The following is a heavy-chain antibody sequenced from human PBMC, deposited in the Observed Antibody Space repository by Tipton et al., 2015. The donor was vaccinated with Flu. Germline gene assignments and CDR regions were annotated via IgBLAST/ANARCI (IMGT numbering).Heavy chain of an antibody. J-gene: IGHJ4*02. CDR3: ARLSYYDVDLKNFYFDY. Sequence: TLSLTCSVSGGSINNYYLSWIRQPPGKRLELIGSIYPSGTTYYNPSLKSRVTISADTSKSQFSLMLRSVTAADTAVYYCARLSYYDVDLKNFYFDYWGQGTLVTVSA. D-gene: IGHD3-10*02. V-gene: IGHV4-39*01. CDR2: IYPSGTT. CDR1: GGSINNYY.